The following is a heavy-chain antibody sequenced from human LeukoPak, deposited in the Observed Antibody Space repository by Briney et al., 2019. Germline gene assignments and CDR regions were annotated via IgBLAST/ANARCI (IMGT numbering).Heavy chain of an antibody. D-gene: IGHD3-22*01. CDR2: IDWDDDK. CDR3: ARNLKADSSGYYFGY. J-gene: IGHJ4*02. V-gene: IGHV2-70*11. CDR1: GFSLSTSGMC. Sequence: SGPTLVNPTQTLTLTCTFSGFSLSTSGMCVSWIRQPPGKALEWLARIDWDDDKYYSTSLKTRLTISKDTSKNQVVLTMANMDPVDTATYYCARNLKADSSGYYFGYWGQGTLVTVSS.